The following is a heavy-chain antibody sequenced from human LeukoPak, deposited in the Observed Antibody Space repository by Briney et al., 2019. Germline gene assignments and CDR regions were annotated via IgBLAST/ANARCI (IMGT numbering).Heavy chain of an antibody. CDR1: GGTFSRNA. J-gene: IGHJ5*02. D-gene: IGHD3-22*01. Sequence: SVKVSCKASGGTFSRNAISWVRQAPGQGLEWMGGIIPIFGTANYAQKFQGRVTITADESTSTAYMELSSLRSEDTAVYYCARDLRNYYDSSGLNWFDPWGQGTLVTVSS. V-gene: IGHV1-69*01. CDR2: IIPIFGTA. CDR3: ARDLRNYYDSSGLNWFDP.